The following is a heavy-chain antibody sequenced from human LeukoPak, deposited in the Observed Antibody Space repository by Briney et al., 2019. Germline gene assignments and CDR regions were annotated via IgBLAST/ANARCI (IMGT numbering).Heavy chain of an antibody. J-gene: IGHJ4*02. Sequence: GGSLILSCAASGFTFSSYWMSWVRQAPGKGLEWVANIKQDGSEKYYVDSVKGRFTISRDNAKNSLYLQMNSLRAEDTAVYYCAKDFNYYNPSWAFDYWGQGTLVTVSS. CDR2: IKQDGSEK. V-gene: IGHV3-7*01. D-gene: IGHD3-10*01. CDR3: AKDFNYYNPSWAFDY. CDR1: GFTFSSYW.